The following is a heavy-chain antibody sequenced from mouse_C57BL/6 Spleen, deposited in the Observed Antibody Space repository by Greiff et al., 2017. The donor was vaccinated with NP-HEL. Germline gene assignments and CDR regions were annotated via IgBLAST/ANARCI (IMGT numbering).Heavy chain of an antibody. CDR1: GFSLSTFGMG. D-gene: IGHD2-12*01. V-gene: IGHV8-8*01. J-gene: IGHJ2*01. CDR2: IWWDDDK. Sequence: QVTLKVSGPGLLQPSQSLSLSCSFSGFSLSTFGMGVGLIRQPSGRGLVWLAHIWWDDDKYNNPALKSLHTISKDTSKNQVFLKIANVHTADTATYYCARIRYSNDPGYWGQGTTLTVSS. CDR3: ARIRYSNDPGY.